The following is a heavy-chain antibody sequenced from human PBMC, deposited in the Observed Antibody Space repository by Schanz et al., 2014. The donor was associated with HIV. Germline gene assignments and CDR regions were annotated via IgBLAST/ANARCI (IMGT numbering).Heavy chain of an antibody. CDR3: ARGDFGGNSVDY. J-gene: IGHJ4*01. V-gene: IGHV4-34*02. CDR1: GGSFRDYY. CDR2: VRHIGGT. D-gene: IGHD4-17*01. Sequence: QVQLQQWGAGLLKPSETLSLTCAVYGGSFRDYYWTWIRQFPGLGLEWIGGVRHIGGTNYNPSLKSRVTMSRDMSKNHFSLNLTSVTAADTAVYFCARGDFGGNSVDYWGHGNMVTVSS.